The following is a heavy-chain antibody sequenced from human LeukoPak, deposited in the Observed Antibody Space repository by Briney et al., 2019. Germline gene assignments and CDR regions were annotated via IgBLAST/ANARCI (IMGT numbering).Heavy chain of an antibody. CDR1: GGTFSSYA. D-gene: IGHD5-18*01. CDR2: IIPIFGTA. V-gene: IGHV1-69*13. Sequence: SVTVSCTASGGTFSSYAISWVRQAPGQGLEWVGGIIPIFGTANYAQKFQGRVTITADESTSTAYMELSSLRSEDTAVYYCARTLRDVDTDRGSLGLDYWGQGTLVTVSS. J-gene: IGHJ4*02. CDR3: ARTLRDVDTDRGSLGLDY.